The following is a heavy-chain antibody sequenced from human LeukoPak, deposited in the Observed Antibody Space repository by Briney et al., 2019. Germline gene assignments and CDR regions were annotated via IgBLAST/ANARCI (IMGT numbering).Heavy chain of an antibody. D-gene: IGHD6-13*01. V-gene: IGHV3-74*01. CDR3: SLVPNY. Sequence: GGSLRLSCAASGFTFSSYWMHWVRQAPGKGLAWVSRINSDGSSTSYADSVKGRFTISRDNSKNTLYLQMNSLRAEDTAGYYCSLVPNYWGQGALVTVSS. CDR2: INSDGSST. CDR1: GFTFSSYW. J-gene: IGHJ4*02.